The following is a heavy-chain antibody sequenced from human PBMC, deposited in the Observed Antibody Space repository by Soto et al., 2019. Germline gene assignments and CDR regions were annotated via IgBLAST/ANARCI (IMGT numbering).Heavy chain of an antibody. J-gene: IGHJ4*02. Sequence: QPGGSLRLSCAASGFNVNSDYMNWVRQTPGKGLEWVASIYSGETTYYADSVRGRFTISSDKSKNTLYFQLSSLRIEDTAVYYCTRDGRGLGRLSLFEYWGQGGLVTVSS. V-gene: IGHV3-53*01. D-gene: IGHD2-21*02. CDR2: IYSGETT. CDR1: GFNVNSDY. CDR3: TRDGRGLGRLSLFEY.